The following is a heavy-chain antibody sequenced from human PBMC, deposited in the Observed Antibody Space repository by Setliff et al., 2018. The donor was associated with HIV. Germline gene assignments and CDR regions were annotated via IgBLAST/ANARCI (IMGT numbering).Heavy chain of an antibody. CDR2: ISAYNGDT. J-gene: IGHJ5*02. D-gene: IGHD3-10*01. V-gene: IGHV1-18*01. CDR1: GYTLTELS. Sequence: ASVKVSCKVSGYTLTELSIHWVRQTFGKGPEWMGWISAYNGDTNYAQKFQCRFTMTTDTSTSTAYMELRSLRSDDTAVYYCTRDELYYGSGNYYKVDYFDPWGQGTLVTVSS. CDR3: TRDELYYGSGNYYKVDYFDP.